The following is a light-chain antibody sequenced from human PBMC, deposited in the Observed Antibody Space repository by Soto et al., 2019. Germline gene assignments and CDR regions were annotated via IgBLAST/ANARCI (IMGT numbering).Light chain of an antibody. CDR3: QQYGSSGT. CDR1: QSISSY. Sequence: TQSPSSLSSSVGDRFTITFRASQSISSYLNWYQQKPGQAPRLLIYGASSRATGIPDRFSGSGSGTDFTLTISRLEPEDFAVYYCQQYGSSGTFGQGTKVDI. V-gene: IGKV3-20*01. CDR2: GAS. J-gene: IGKJ1*01.